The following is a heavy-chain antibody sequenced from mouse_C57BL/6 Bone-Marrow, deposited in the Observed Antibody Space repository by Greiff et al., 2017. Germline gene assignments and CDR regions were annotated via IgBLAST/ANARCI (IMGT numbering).Heavy chain of an antibody. CDR2: INPSSGYT. CDR1: GYTFTSYT. V-gene: IGHV1-4*01. Sequence: QVQLKESGAELARPGASVKMSCKASGYTFTSYTMHWVKQRPGQGLEWIGYINPSSGYTKYNQKFKDKATLTADKSSSTAYMQLSSLTSEDSAVYYCARMRWLLPYYFDYWGQGTTLTVSS. CDR3: ARMRWLLPYYFDY. J-gene: IGHJ2*01. D-gene: IGHD2-3*01.